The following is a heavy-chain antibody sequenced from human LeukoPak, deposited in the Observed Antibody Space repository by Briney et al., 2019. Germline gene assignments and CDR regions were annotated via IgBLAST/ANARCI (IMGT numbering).Heavy chain of an antibody. Sequence: GGSLRLSCAASGFSFSSYAMSWVRQAPGKGLEWVSAVSDSGGTTYYADSVKGRFTISRDNSKSTLYLQMNSLGAEDTAVYYCAKGINYYGSGSYIYYYYGMDVWGQGTTVTVSS. D-gene: IGHD3-10*01. CDR2: VSDSGGTT. CDR1: GFSFSSYA. J-gene: IGHJ6*02. V-gene: IGHV3-23*01. CDR3: AKGINYYGSGSYIYYYYGMDV.